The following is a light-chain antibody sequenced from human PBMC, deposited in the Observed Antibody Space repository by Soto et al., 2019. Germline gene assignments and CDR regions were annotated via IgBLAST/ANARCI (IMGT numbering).Light chain of an antibody. Sequence: QSALTQPRSVSGSPGESVTISCSGTSSDVGSYNYVSWYQQYPGKTPKVMIYDVSERPSEVPVRFSGSKSGNTASLTISGLQAEDEAEYFCSSYSGSDSLLFGGGTKVTVL. CDR2: DVS. J-gene: IGLJ2*01. CDR3: SSYSGSDSLL. V-gene: IGLV2-11*01. CDR1: SSDVGSYNY.